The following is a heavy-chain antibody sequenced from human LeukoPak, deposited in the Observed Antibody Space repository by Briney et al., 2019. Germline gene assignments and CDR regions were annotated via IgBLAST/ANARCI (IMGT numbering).Heavy chain of an antibody. V-gene: IGHV4-4*09. D-gene: IGHD6-13*01. CDR3: ARHEYSSSWGYYYYYMDV. J-gene: IGHJ6*03. Sequence: PSETLSLTCTVSGCTFSSYYWSWIRQPPGKGLEWIGYIYTSGSTNYNPSLKSRVTISVDTSKNQFSLKLSSVTAANTAVYYCARHEYSSSWGYYYYYMDVWGKGTTVTVSS. CDR2: IYTSGST. CDR1: GCTFSSYY.